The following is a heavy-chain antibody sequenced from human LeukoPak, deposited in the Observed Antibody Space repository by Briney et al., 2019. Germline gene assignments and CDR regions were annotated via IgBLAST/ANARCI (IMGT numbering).Heavy chain of an antibody. V-gene: IGHV4-59*10. CDR3: ASLSSGFGDFYYMDV. CDR1: GGSFSGYY. J-gene: IGHJ6*03. D-gene: IGHD3-10*01. CDR2: IYISGSN. Sequence: PSETLSLTCAVYGGSFSGYYWSWIRQPAGKGLEWIGRIYISGSNNYNPSLKSRVTISVDTSKNQFSLKLSSVTAADTAVYYCASLSSGFGDFYYMDVWGKGTTVTISS.